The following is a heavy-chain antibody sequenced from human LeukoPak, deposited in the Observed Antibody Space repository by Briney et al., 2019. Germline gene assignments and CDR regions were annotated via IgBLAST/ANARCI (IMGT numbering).Heavy chain of an antibody. J-gene: IGHJ5*02. V-gene: IGHV3-30*18. CDR1: GATLSPYG. CDR3: AKEGTPQVSTWYDL. D-gene: IGHD3-10*01. Sequence: PGGSLRLSCAASGATLSPYGMHWVRQAPGKGLEWVAVISYEGGTQHYADSVKGRFIISRDNPRNTLYLQMNILRTEDTAVYYCAKEGTPQVSTWYDLWGQGTQVIVSS. CDR2: ISYEGGTQ.